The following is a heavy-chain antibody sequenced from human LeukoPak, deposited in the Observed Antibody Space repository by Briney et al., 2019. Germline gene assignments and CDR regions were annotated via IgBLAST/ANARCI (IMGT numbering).Heavy chain of an antibody. D-gene: IGHD3-3*01. CDR1: GLTFSSYA. J-gene: IGHJ4*02. CDR2: ISGSSGHT. Sequence: GGSLRLSCAASGLTFSSYAMSWVRQVPGKGLEWVSAISGSSGHTYYADSVKGRFTISRDNSKNTLYQQMNSLRAEDTAVYYCAKVGFSEMEWLLYSDHWGQGTLVTVSS. CDR3: AKVGFSEMEWLLYSDH. V-gene: IGHV3-23*01.